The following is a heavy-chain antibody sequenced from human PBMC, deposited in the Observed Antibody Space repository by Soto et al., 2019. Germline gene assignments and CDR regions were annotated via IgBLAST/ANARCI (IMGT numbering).Heavy chain of an antibody. CDR3: ARHVRVGSGGRKFDY. CDR2: IYYSGST. J-gene: IGHJ4*02. V-gene: IGHV4-39*01. D-gene: IGHD3-10*01. Sequence: QLQLQESGPGLVKPSETLSLTCTVSGGSISSSSYYLGWIRQPPGKGLEWIWCIYYSGSTYYNPSLKSRLTISVDTSKNQFSLKLSSVTAADTAVYYCARHVRVGSGGRKFDYWGQGTLVTVSS. CDR1: GGSISSSSYY.